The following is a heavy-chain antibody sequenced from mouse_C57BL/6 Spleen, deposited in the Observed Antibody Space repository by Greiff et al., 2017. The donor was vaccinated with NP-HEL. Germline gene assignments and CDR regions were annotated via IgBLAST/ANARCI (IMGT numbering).Heavy chain of an antibody. D-gene: IGHD2-1*01. CDR3: ARWGNHYAMDY. J-gene: IGHJ4*01. CDR1: GYSITSGYY. Sequence: EVKLMESGPGLVKPSQSLSLTCSVTGYSITSGYYWNWIRQFPGNKLEWMGYISYDGSNNYNPSLKNRISITRDTSKNQFFLKLNSVTTEDTATYYCARWGNHYAMDYWGQGTSVTVSS. CDR2: ISYDGSN. V-gene: IGHV3-6*01.